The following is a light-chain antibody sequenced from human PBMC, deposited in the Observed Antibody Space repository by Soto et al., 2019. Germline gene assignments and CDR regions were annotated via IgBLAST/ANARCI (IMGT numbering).Light chain of an antibody. V-gene: IGLV6-57*02. Sequence: FVLTQPPSVSGSPGKTVTISCTGSGGSLASNYVQWYQQLPGRAPTTLIYENNHRPSGVPNRFSGSVDIASNSAFLTISGRTTEDDDDYCGQSVDSLDEGFFGGGTKLTVL. CDR1: GGSLASNY. CDR3: QSVDSLDEGF. J-gene: IGLJ2*01. CDR2: ENN.